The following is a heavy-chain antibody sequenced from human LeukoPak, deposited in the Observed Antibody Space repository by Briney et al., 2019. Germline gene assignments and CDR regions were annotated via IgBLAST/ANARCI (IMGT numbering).Heavy chain of an antibody. D-gene: IGHD3-10*01. Sequence: ASVKVSCKASGYTFTSYYMRWVRQAPGQGLEWMRIINPSGGSTSYAQKFQGRVTMTRDTSTSTVYMELSSLRSEDTAVYYCARARWGITNWFDPWGQGTLVTVSS. CDR3: ARARWGITNWFDP. CDR2: INPSGGST. V-gene: IGHV1-46*01. CDR1: GYTFTSYY. J-gene: IGHJ5*02.